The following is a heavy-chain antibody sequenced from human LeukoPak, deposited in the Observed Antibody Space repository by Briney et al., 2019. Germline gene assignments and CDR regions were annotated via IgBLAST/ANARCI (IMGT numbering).Heavy chain of an antibody. D-gene: IGHD6-19*01. Sequence: SETLSLTCTVSGGAISGYYWNWIRQPPGKGPEWIGHLHHSGSTNYNPSLQSRVTISVDTSKNQFSLKLSSVTAADTAVYYCAKILSGWYQGIDYWGQGTLVTVSS. CDR1: GGAISGYY. CDR3: AKILSGWYQGIDY. V-gene: IGHV4-59*01. CDR2: LHHSGST. J-gene: IGHJ4*02.